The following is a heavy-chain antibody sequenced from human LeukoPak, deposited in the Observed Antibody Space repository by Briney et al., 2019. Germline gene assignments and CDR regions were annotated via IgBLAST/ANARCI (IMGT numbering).Heavy chain of an antibody. D-gene: IGHD1-14*01. CDR2: IYPDDSDT. CDR1: GFSFTNYW. J-gene: IGHJ5*02. CDR3: ARQGKITGRRNWFDP. V-gene: IGHV5-51*01. Sequence: RGESLKISCKTPGFSFTNYWIGWVRQMPGKGLEWMGIIYPDDSDTRYSPSFQGQVTISADKSISTAYLQWSSLKASDTAMYFCARQGKITGRRNWFDPWGQGTLVTVSS.